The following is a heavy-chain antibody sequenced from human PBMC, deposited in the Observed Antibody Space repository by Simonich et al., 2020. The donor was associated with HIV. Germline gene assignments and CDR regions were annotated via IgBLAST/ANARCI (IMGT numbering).Heavy chain of an antibody. CDR2: IHWNDYK. Sequence: ITLRESGPPLVKPTPTLTLTCTFSGFSLSTSGVGVGWIRQPPGKALGWLAHIHWNDYKSYSQTLKSRLTITKDTSKNQVVLTMTNMDPVDTATYYCAHLYDSSGYYYVFFQHWSQGTLVTVSS. CDR1: GFSLSTSGVG. D-gene: IGHD3-22*01. J-gene: IGHJ1*01. CDR3: AHLYDSSGYYYVFFQH. V-gene: IGHV2-5*01.